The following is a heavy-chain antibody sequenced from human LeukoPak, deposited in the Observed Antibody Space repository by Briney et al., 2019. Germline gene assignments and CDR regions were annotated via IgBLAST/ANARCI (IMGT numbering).Heavy chain of an antibody. CDR2: ISSSGRTI. D-gene: IGHD3-22*01. V-gene: IGHV3-48*03. J-gene: IGHJ4*02. CDR3: TRDRSGYDRDY. Sequence: LPGGSLRLSCAASGFTFSSFEMNWVRQAPGKGLEWVSYISSSGRTIYYADSVKGRFTISRDNAKNSLYLQMNSLRAEDTAVYYCTRDRSGYDRDYWGQGTLVTVSS. CDR1: GFTFSSFE.